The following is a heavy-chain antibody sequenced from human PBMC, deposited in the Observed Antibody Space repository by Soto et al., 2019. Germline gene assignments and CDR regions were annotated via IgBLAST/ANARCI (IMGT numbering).Heavy chain of an antibody. Sequence: GGSLRLSCAASGFTFSSYAMSWVRQAPGKGLEWVSAISGSGGSTYYADSVKGRFTISRDNSKNTLYLQMNSLRAEDTAVYYCAKDQGNYDIPNGMDVWGQGTTVTVSS. CDR1: GFTFSSYA. CDR3: AKDQGNYDIPNGMDV. J-gene: IGHJ6*02. D-gene: IGHD3-9*01. V-gene: IGHV3-23*01. CDR2: ISGSGGST.